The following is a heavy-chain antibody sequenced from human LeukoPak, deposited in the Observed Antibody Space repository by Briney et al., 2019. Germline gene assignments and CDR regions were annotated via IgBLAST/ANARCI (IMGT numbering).Heavy chain of an antibody. CDR3: ARHPSYYDRIDY. D-gene: IGHD3-22*01. J-gene: IGHJ4*02. CDR2: IYYSGST. Sequence: SETLSLTCTVSGGSISSFYWSWIRQPPGKGLEWIGYIYYSGSTNYNPSLKSRVTISVDTSKNQFSLRLSSVTAADTAVYYCARHPSYYDRIDYWGQGTLVTVSS. CDR1: GGSISSFY. V-gene: IGHV4-59*08.